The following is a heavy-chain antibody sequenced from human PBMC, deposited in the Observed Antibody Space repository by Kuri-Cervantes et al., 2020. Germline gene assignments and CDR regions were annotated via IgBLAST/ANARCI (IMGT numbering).Heavy chain of an antibody. V-gene: IGHV3-33*01. Sequence: GGSLRLSCAASAFTFSSYGMHWVRQAPGKGLEWVAVIGFDGHNEDYADSVKGRFTISRDNAKNSLYLQMNSLRDEDTAVYYCARSPYSSSLDYWGQGTLVTVSS. CDR1: AFTFSSYG. D-gene: IGHD6-13*01. J-gene: IGHJ4*02. CDR3: ARSPYSSSLDY. CDR2: IGFDGHNE.